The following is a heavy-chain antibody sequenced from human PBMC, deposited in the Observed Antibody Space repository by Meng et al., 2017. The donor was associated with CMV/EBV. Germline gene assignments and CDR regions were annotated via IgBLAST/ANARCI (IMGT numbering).Heavy chain of an antibody. J-gene: IGHJ4*02. V-gene: IGHV3-30*04. CDR2: ISYDGSNK. Sequence: GESLKISCAASGYTFSSYAMHWVRQAPGKGLEWVAVISYDGSNKNYAESVKGRFTISRDNSKTTLYLQMNSLRAEDTAVYYCAGGLWRIIAVSEWGGDYWGQGTLVTVSS. CDR3: AGGLWRIIAVSEWGGDY. D-gene: IGHD6-19*01. CDR1: GYTFSSYA.